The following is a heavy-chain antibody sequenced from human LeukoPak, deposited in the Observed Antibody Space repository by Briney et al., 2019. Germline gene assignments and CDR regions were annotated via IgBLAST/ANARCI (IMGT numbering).Heavy chain of an antibody. CDR2: IYHSGST. V-gene: IGHV4-38-2*02. Sequence: PSETLSLTCTVSGYSISSGYYWGWIRQPPGKGLEWIGNIYHSGSTSYNPSLKSRVTISVDTSKNQFSLKLSSVTAADTAVYYCARGYGDYVGGWFDPWGQGTLVTVSS. CDR3: ARGYGDYVGGWFDP. CDR1: GYSISSGYY. J-gene: IGHJ5*02. D-gene: IGHD4-17*01.